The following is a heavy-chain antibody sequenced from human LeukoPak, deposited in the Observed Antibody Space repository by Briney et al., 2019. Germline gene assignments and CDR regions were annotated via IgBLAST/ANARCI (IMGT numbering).Heavy chain of an antibody. D-gene: IGHD3-3*01. V-gene: IGHV4-59*08. CDR2: IYYSGST. CDR1: GGSISSYY. CDR3: ASGGPFDFWSGYPSPMYV. Sequence: SETLSLTCTVSGGSISSYYWSWIRQPPGKGLEWIGYIYYSGSTNYNPSLKSRVTISVDTSKNQFSLTLSSVTAADTALFYCASGGPFDFWSGYPSPMYVWGKGTMVTVSS. J-gene: IGHJ6*03.